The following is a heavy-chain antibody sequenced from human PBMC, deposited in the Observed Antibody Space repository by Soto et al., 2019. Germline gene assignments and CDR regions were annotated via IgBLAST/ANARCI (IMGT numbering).Heavy chain of an antibody. CDR1: GGSFSGYY. D-gene: IGHD3-10*01. CDR3: ARGRVRGVIWWFDP. V-gene: IGHV4-34*01. CDR2: INHSGST. J-gene: IGHJ5*02. Sequence: PSETLSLTCAVYGGSFSGYYWSWIRQPPGKGLEWIGEINHSGSTNYNPSLKSRVTISVDTSKNQFSLKLSSVTAADTAVYYCARGRVRGVIWWFDPWGQGTLVTVSS.